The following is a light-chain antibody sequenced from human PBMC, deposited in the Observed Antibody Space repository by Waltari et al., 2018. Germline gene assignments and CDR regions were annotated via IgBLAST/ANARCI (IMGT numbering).Light chain of an antibody. CDR2: EVS. J-gene: IGKJ1*01. CDR3: MQGAHWPWT. V-gene: IGKV2-30*01. CDR1: QSPVFSDGNNY. Sequence: DIVMTQSPLSLPVTPGEPASISCRSSQSPVFSDGNNYLDWYQQKPGQSPQLLVYEVSKRASGVPDRFSGSGSGTDFTLKISGVEAEDVGVYFCMQGAHWPWTFGQGTKVEIK.